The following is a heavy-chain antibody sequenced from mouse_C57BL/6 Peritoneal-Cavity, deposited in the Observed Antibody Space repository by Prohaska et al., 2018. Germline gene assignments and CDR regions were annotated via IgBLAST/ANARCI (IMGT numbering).Heavy chain of an antibody. CDR1: GIDFSRYW. V-gene: IGHV4-1*01. CDR2: INPDSSTI. CDR3: ATYYSNYWFAY. Sequence: EVKLLQSGGGLVQPGGSLKLSCAASGIDFSRYWMSWVRRAPGKGLEWIGEINPDSSTINYAPSLKDKFIISRDNAKNTLYLQMSKVRSEYTAIYYCATYYSNYWFAYWGQGTLVTVSA. D-gene: IGHD2-5*01. J-gene: IGHJ3*01.